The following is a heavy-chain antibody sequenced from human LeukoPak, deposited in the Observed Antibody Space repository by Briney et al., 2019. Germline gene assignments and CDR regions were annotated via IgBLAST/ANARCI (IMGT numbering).Heavy chain of an antibody. J-gene: IGHJ5*02. CDR2: IKQDGSEK. CDR3: AREGYSSPVNH. Sequence: GGSLRLSCAASAFTFSTYWMSWVRQAPGKGLEWVANIKQDGSEKYYVDSVKGRFTISRDNAKNSLYLQMNSLRIEDTAVYYCAREGYSSPVNHWGQGTLVTVSS. D-gene: IGHD6-19*01. CDR1: AFTFSTYW. V-gene: IGHV3-7*01.